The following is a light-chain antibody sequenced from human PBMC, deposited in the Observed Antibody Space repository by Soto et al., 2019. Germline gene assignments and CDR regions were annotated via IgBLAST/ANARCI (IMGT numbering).Light chain of an antibody. CDR1: QSVSSSY. V-gene: IGKV3-20*01. CDR2: ASS. CDR3: QQYGSSQWT. Sequence: EIVFTQSPGTLCLSPGERATLSCRASQSVSSSYLAWYQQKPGQAPRLFIYASSIRATGIPDRFSGSGSGTDFTLTISRLEPEDFAVYYCQQYGSSQWTFGQGTKVDIK. J-gene: IGKJ1*01.